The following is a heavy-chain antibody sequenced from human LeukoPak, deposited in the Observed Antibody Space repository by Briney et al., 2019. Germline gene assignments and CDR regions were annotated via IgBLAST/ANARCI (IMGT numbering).Heavy chain of an antibody. J-gene: IGHJ3*02. V-gene: IGHV4-39*01. D-gene: IGHD1-26*01. CDR2: IYYSGST. CDR3: ARPIYSGSYRHAFDI. Sequence: SETLSLTCTVSGGSISSSSYYWGWIRQPPGKGLEWIGSIYYSGSTYYNPSLKSRVTISVDTPKNQISLKLSSVTAADTAVYYCARPIYSGSYRHAFDIWGQGTMVTVSS. CDR1: GGSISSSSYY.